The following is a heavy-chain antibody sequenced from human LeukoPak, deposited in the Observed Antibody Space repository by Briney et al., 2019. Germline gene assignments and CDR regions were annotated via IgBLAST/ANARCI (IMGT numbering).Heavy chain of an antibody. CDR3: ARETGTTNYYYYYGMDV. Sequence: QTGGSLRLSCAASGFTFSSYGMHWVRQAPGKGLKWVAVIWYDGSNKYYADSVKSRFTISRDNSKNTLYLQMNSLRAEDTAVYYCARETGTTNYYYYYGMDVWGQGTTVTVSS. J-gene: IGHJ6*02. CDR1: GFTFSSYG. CDR2: IWYDGSNK. V-gene: IGHV3-33*01. D-gene: IGHD1-7*01.